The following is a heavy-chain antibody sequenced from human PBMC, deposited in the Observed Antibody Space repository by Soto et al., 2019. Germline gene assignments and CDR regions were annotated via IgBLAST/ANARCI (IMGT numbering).Heavy chain of an antibody. CDR3: ARVGQQLARGVTGPDP. CDR2: ISSSSSTI. J-gene: IGHJ5*02. V-gene: IGHV3-48*02. CDR1: GFTFSSYS. D-gene: IGHD6-13*01. Sequence: EVQLVESGGGLVQPGGSLRLSCAASGFTFSSYSMNWVRQAPGKGLEWVSYISSSSSTIYYADSVKGRFTISRDNAKNSLYLQKNSLRDEDTAVYYCARVGQQLARGVTGPDPWGQGTLVTVSS.